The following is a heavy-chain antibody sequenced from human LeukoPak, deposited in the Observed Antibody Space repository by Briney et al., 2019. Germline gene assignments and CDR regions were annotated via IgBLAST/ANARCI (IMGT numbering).Heavy chain of an antibody. J-gene: IGHJ6*02. CDR1: GGSISSYY. Sequence: KPSETLSLTCTVSGGSISSYYWSWIRQPPGKGLEWIGYIYYSGSTNYNPSLKSRVTIPVDTSKNQFSLKLSSVTAADTAVYYCARDLGANYGMDVWGQGTTVTVSS. CDR2: IYYSGST. V-gene: IGHV4-59*01. D-gene: IGHD3-16*01. CDR3: ARDLGANYGMDV.